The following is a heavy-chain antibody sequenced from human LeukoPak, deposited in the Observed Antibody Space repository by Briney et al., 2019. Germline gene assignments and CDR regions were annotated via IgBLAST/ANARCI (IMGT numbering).Heavy chain of an antibody. V-gene: IGHV4-59*01. Sequence: SETLSLTCSVSGGSMNRYGWSWVRQPPGKGLEWIGEIYYSGNNNYYPSLKSRVIISVDKSKNKFSLNMSSVTAADTAVYYCAAATQWFWELRSYYFDYWGQGTLVTVSS. CDR2: IYYSGNN. D-gene: IGHD3-10*01. J-gene: IGHJ4*02. CDR1: GGSMNRYG. CDR3: AAATQWFWELRSYYFDY.